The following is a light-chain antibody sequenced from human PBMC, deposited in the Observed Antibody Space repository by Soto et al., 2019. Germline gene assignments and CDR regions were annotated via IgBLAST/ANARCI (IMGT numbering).Light chain of an antibody. J-gene: IGKJ1*01. Sequence: EITMTQSPATLSVSPGERVTLSCRASQSVSSNLAWYQQKPGHAPRLLIHGASTRATGVPARFSGSGSGTEFTLTISSLQSEDFAIYYCQHYNNWPPWTFGQGTKVEIK. CDR1: QSVSSN. CDR3: QHYNNWPPWT. CDR2: GAS. V-gene: IGKV3-15*01.